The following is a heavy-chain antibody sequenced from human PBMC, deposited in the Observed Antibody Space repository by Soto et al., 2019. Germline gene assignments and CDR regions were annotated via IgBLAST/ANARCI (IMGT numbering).Heavy chain of an antibody. CDR3: AREYCSSTSCYGWFDP. CDR1: GYTFTSYG. Sequence: GASVKVSCKASGYTFTSYGISWVRQAPGQGLEWMGWISAYNGNTNYAQKLQGRVTMTTDTSTSTAYMELRSLRSDDTAVYYCAREYCSSTSCYGWFDPWGQGTXVTVSS. J-gene: IGHJ5*02. D-gene: IGHD2-2*01. CDR2: ISAYNGNT. V-gene: IGHV1-18*01.